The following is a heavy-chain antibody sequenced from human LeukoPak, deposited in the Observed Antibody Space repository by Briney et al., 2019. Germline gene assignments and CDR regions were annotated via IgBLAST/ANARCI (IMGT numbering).Heavy chain of an antibody. J-gene: IGHJ4*02. CDR1: GYTFTSYG. D-gene: IGHD3-3*01. Sequence: ASVKVSCKASGYTFTSYGISWVRQAPGQGLEWMGWISAYNGNTNYAQKLQGRVTMTTDTSTSTAYMELRSLRSDDTAVYYCARGTLGDFWSGYSPYYLDYWGQGTLVTVSS. CDR3: ARGTLGDFWSGYSPYYLDY. CDR2: ISAYNGNT. V-gene: IGHV1-18*01.